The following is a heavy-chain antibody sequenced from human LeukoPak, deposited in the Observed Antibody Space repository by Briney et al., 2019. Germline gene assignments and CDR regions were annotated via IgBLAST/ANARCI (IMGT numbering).Heavy chain of an antibody. Sequence: GESLRLSHAASGLTLSSYAMSWVRQAPGKGLEWVSSICGSGGSTYYADSVKGRFTISRDNSKNTLYLQMNSLRAEDTAVYYCAKGSIYSGSYAEYSWFDPWGQGTLVTVSS. V-gene: IGHV3-23*01. CDR1: GLTLSSYA. CDR3: AKGSIYSGSYAEYSWFDP. D-gene: IGHD1-26*01. J-gene: IGHJ5*02. CDR2: ICGSGGST.